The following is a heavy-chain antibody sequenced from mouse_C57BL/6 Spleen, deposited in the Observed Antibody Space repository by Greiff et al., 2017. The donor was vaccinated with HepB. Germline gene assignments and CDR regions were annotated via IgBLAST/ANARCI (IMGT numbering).Heavy chain of an antibody. V-gene: IGHV14-4*01. CDR3: TTNGNYVVDY. CDR1: GFNIKDDY. J-gene: IGHJ2*01. D-gene: IGHD2-1*01. CDR2: IDPENGDT. Sequence: EVQLQQSGAELVRPGASVKLSCTASGFNIKDDYMHWVKQRPEQGLEWIGWIDPENGDTEYASKFQGKATITAATSSNTAYLQLSSLTSEDTAVYYCTTNGNYVVDYWGQGTTLTVSS.